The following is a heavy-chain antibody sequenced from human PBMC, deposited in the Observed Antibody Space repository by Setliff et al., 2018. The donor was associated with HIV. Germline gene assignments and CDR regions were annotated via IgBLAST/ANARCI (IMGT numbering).Heavy chain of an antibody. V-gene: IGHV1-3*01. J-gene: IGHJ4*02. CDR2: INAGNGNT. CDR1: GYTFTAYV. Sequence: GASVKVSCKASGYTFTAYVMHWVRQAPGQRLEWMGWINAGNGNTKYSQKFQGRVTFIRDTSASTAYMELSSLRSEDTAVYYCARGPGAFGGTSVQNFDYWGQGTLVTVSS. CDR3: ARGPGAFGGTSVQNFDY. D-gene: IGHD3-16*01.